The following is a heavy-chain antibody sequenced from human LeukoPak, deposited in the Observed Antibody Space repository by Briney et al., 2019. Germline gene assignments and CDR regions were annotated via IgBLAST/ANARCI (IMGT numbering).Heavy chain of an antibody. CDR2: IKSKTDGGTT. D-gene: IGHD2-21*01. CDR1: GFTFSNAW. V-gene: IGHV3-15*01. J-gene: IGHJ6*04. CDR3: TTGVMVSSYYYYGMDV. Sequence: PGGSLRLSCAASGFTFSNAWMSWIRQAPGKGLEWVGRIKSKTDGGTTDYAAPVKGRFTISRDDSKNTLYLQMNSLKTEDTAVYYCTTGVMVSSYYYYGMDVWGKGTTVTVSS.